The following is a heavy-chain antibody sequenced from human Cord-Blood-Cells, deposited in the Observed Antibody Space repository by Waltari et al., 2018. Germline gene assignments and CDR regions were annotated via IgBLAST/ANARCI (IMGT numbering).Heavy chain of an antibody. D-gene: IGHD1-26*01. Sequence: QVQLQQWGAGLLKPSETLSLTCAVYGGSFLGYYWCWLRQPPGKGLEWIRELNPHGSTNYNPSLNSRVTISVDTSKDQFSLKLRSVTAADTAVYYCARGPGYRGATTLYYFDYWGQGTLVTVSS. V-gene: IGHV4-34*01. CDR2: LNPHGST. CDR3: ARGPGYRGATTLYYFDY. J-gene: IGHJ4*02. CDR1: GGSFLGYY.